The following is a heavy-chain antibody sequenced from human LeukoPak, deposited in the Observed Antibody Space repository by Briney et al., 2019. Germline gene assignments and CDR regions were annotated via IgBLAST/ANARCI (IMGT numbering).Heavy chain of an antibody. CDR2: ISYDGRNK. CDR1: GFTFSSYA. J-gene: IGHJ4*02. D-gene: IGHD5-12*01. CDR3: AKDGATGPGGYFDY. Sequence: GGSLRLSCAASGFTFSSYAMHWVRQAPGKGLEWVAVISYDGRNKYYADSVKGRFTISRDNSKNTLYLQMNSLRAEDTAVYYCAKDGATGPGGYFDYWGQGTLVTVSS. V-gene: IGHV3-30*04.